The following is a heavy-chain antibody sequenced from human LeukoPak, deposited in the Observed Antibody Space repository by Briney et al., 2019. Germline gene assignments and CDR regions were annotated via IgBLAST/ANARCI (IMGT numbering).Heavy chain of an antibody. CDR2: IWYDGSNK. Sequence: GRSLRLPCAASGFTFSSYGMHWVRQAPGKGLEWVAVIWYDGSNKYYADSVKGRFTISRDNSKNTLYLQMNSLRAEDTAVYYCARDGSFDYGDYGGLDYWGQGTLVTVSS. V-gene: IGHV3-33*01. J-gene: IGHJ4*02. CDR3: ARDGSFDYGDYGGLDY. D-gene: IGHD4-17*01. CDR1: GFTFSSYG.